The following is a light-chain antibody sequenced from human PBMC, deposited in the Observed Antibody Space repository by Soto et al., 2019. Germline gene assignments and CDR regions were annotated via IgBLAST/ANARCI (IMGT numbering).Light chain of an antibody. Sequence: IVLTQSPGTLSLSPGERATLSCRASQSVSTSYLAWYQQKAGQPPRLIMYGTSRRATGIPDRFSGSGSGTDFTLTISRLEPEGFATYYCHRYDGSPPFTFGPGTKVDF. J-gene: IGKJ3*01. CDR3: HRYDGSPPFT. CDR2: GTS. CDR1: QSVSTSY. V-gene: IGKV3-20*01.